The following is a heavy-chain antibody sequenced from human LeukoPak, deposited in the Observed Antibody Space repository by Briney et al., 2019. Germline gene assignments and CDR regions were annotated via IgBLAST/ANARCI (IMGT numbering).Heavy chain of an antibody. D-gene: IGHD3-22*01. CDR2: ISSSSSYI. CDR1: GFTFSSYS. Sequence: GGSLRLSCAASGFTFSSYSMNWVRQAPGKGLEWVSSISSSSSYIYYADSVKGRFTISRDNAKNSLYLQMNSLRAEDTAVYYCAREGYDSSGYYLEAFDIWGRGTMVTVSS. CDR3: AREGYDSSGYYLEAFDI. V-gene: IGHV3-21*01. J-gene: IGHJ3*02.